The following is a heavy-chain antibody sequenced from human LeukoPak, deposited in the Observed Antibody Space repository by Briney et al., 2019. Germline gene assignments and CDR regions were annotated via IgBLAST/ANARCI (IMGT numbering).Heavy chain of an antibody. CDR2: IYYSGST. CDR3: ARSHKARLLVAFDI. J-gene: IGHJ3*02. CDR1: GGSISSSSYY. V-gene: IGHV4-39*07. Sequence: SETLSLTCTVSGGSISSSSYYWGWIRQPPGKGLEWIGSIYYSGSTYYNPSLKSRVTISVDTSKNQFSLKLSSVTAADTAVYYCARSHKARLLVAFDIWGQGTMVTVSS. D-gene: IGHD3-22*01.